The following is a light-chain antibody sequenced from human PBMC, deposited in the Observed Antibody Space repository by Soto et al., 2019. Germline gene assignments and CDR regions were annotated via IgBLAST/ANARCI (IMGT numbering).Light chain of an antibody. V-gene: IGKV4-1*01. J-gene: IGKJ5*01. CDR1: QSVLYSSNNKNY. CDR3: QQYYSTLIT. Sequence: DIVMTQSPDSLAVSLGERATINCKSSQSVLYSSNNKNYLXWYQQKPGQPPKLLIYWASTRESGVPDRFSGSGSGTDFTLTISSLQAEDVAVYYCQQYYSTLITFGQGTRLEIK. CDR2: WAS.